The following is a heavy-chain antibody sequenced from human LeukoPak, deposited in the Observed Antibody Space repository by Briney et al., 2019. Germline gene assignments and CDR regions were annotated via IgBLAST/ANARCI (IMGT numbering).Heavy chain of an antibody. CDR3: ARGMRYSSGWYYFDY. V-gene: IGHV3-23*01. J-gene: IGHJ4*02. Sequence: GGSLRLSCAASGFTFSSYAMSWVRQAPGKGLEWVSGISGSDGSTYYADSVKGRFTISRDNSKNTLYLQMNSLRAEDTAVYYCARGMRYSSGWYYFDYWGQGTLVTVSS. CDR1: GFTFSSYA. D-gene: IGHD6-19*01. CDR2: ISGSDGST.